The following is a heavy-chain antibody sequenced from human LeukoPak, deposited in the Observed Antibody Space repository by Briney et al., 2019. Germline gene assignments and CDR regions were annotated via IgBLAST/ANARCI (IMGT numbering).Heavy chain of an antibody. D-gene: IGHD3-3*01. CDR2: INHSGST. CDR1: GGSFSGYY. Sequence: SETLSLTCAVYGGSFSGYYWSWIRQPPGKGLEWIGEINHSGSTNYNPSLKSRVTISVDTSKNQFSLKLSSVTAAHTAVYYCARGNYDFWSGYPLDYWGQGTLVTVSS. CDR3: ARGNYDFWSGYPLDY. J-gene: IGHJ4*02. V-gene: IGHV4-34*01.